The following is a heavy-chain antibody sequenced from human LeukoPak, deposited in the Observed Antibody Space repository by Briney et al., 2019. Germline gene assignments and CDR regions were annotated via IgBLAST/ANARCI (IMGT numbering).Heavy chain of an antibody. V-gene: IGHV3-21*04. Sequence: GGSLRLSCAASGFTFSSYSMNWVRQAPGKGLEWVSSISSSSSYIYYADSVKGRFTISRDNAKNSLYLQMNSLRAEDTAVYYCAKDLKGSGTSNYMDVWGKGTTVTVSS. CDR2: ISSSSSYI. D-gene: IGHD3-10*01. CDR3: AKDLKGSGTSNYMDV. CDR1: GFTFSSYS. J-gene: IGHJ6*03.